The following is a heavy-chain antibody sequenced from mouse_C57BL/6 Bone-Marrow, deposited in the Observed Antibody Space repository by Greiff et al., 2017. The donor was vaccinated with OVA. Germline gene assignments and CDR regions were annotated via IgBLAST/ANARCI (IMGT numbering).Heavy chain of an antibody. V-gene: IGHV5-4*01. D-gene: IGHD1-1*01. CDR1: GFTFSSYA. CDR3: ARDYGSSDAFYAMDY. J-gene: IGHJ4*01. Sequence: EVQLVESGGGLVKPGGSLKLSCAASGFTFSSYAMSWVRQTPDKRLEWVATISDGGSYTYYPDNVKGRITISRDNAKNNLYLQMSHLKSEDTAMYYCARDYGSSDAFYAMDYWGQGTSVTVSS. CDR2: ISDGGSYT.